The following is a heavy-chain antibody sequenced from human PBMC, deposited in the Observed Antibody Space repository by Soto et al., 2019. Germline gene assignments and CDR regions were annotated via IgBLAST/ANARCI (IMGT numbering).Heavy chain of an antibody. D-gene: IGHD1-1*01. CDR3: ARGNGYDNLCDRLSP. Sequence: SGTLSLTCTVSGGSVSSGSYSWGWIRQPPGKGLEWIGYIYYSGSTNYNPSLKSRVTISVDTSKNQFSRKLSSVTAADTAVYCCARGNGYDNLCDRLSPRGRRSPVLVS. CDR1: GGSVSSGSYS. CDR2: IYYSGST. V-gene: IGHV4-61*01. J-gene: IGHJ1*01.